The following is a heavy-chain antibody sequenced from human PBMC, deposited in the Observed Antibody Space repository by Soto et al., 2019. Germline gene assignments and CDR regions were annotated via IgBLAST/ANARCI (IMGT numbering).Heavy chain of an antibody. V-gene: IGHV3-48*01. CDR1: GFTFSSDR. CDR2: ISSSSSTI. CDR3: AREWATALGNP. J-gene: IGHJ5*02. D-gene: IGHD5-12*01. Sequence: EVQLVESGGGLVQPGGSLRLSCAASGFTFSSDRMNWVRQAPGKGLEWVSYISSSSSTIYYADSVKGRFTISRDNAKNSLYLKMNSLRAEDTAVYYCAREWATALGNPWGQGTLVTVSS.